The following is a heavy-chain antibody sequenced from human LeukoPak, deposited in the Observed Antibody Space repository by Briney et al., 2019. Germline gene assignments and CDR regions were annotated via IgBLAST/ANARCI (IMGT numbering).Heavy chain of an antibody. V-gene: IGHV1-69*02. CDR3: ARAYPYYYDSGGYPGY. CDR1: GGTFSSYT. J-gene: IGHJ4*02. D-gene: IGHD3-22*01. Sequence: GASVKVSCKASGGTFSSYTTSWVRQAPGQGLEWMGRIIPILGIANYAQKFQGRVTITADKSTSTAYMELSSLRSEDTAVYYCARAYPYYYDSGGYPGYWGQGTLVTVSS. CDR2: IIPILGIA.